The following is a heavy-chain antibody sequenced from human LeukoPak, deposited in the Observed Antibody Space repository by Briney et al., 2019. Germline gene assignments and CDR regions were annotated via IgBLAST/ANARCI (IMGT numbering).Heavy chain of an antibody. CDR3: ARSRDKNTYGYAY. Sequence: GESLRLSCAASGFTFSSSSMNWVRQARGEGLEWVSYISSSSSTIYYTDSGKGRFTISRDNAKNSLYLQMNNLRAEDTAVYYCARSRDKNTYGYAYWGQGTLVTVSS. V-gene: IGHV3-48*01. CDR1: GFTFSSSS. D-gene: IGHD5-18*01. CDR2: ISSSSSTI. J-gene: IGHJ4*02.